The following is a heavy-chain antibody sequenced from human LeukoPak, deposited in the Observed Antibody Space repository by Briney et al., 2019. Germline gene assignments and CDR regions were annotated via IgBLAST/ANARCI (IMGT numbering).Heavy chain of an antibody. CDR2: IYPGDSDT. CDR3: ARPGYNDYVGAFDI. D-gene: IGHD3-16*01. CDR1: GYTFTSYA. Sequence: KVSCKASGYTFTSYAMHWVRQMPGKGLEWMGIIYPGDSDTKYSPSFQGQVIISADKSISTAYLQWSSLKASDTAMYFCARPGYNDYVGAFDIWGQGTMVTVSS. V-gene: IGHV5-51*01. J-gene: IGHJ3*02.